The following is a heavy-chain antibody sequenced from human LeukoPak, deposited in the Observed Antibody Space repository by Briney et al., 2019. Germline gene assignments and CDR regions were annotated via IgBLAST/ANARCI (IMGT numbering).Heavy chain of an antibody. CDR3: AYNRNRIIDTFDN. CDR1: GGSISNYY. CDR2: IYYSGTT. Sequence: KCSETLSLTCTVFGGSISNYYWSWTRQPQGKGLEWIGYIYYSGTTSYIPSPDSGVTISVDTSKNQLSLKLSSVTAADTAVYYCAYNRNRIIDTFDNWGQGTMVTVSS. J-gene: IGHJ3*02. V-gene: IGHV4-59*08. D-gene: IGHD1-14*01.